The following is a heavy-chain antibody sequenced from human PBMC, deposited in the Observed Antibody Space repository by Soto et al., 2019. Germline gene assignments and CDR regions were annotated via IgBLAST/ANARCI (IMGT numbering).Heavy chain of an antibody. Sequence: GVSLRLSCAASGFTFDDYAMHWVRQAPGKGLEWVSGISWNSGSIGYADSVKGRFTISRDNAKNSLYLQMNSLRAEDTALYYCAKDVGYGDYSDAFDIWGQGTMVTVPS. CDR2: ISWNSGSI. J-gene: IGHJ3*02. CDR3: AKDVGYGDYSDAFDI. CDR1: GFTFDDYA. V-gene: IGHV3-9*01. D-gene: IGHD4-17*01.